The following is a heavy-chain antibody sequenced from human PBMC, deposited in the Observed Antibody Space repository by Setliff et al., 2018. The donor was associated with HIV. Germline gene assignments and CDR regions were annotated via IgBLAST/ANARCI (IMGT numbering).Heavy chain of an antibody. CDR1: GFTFSSYD. CDR3: ARRTAEGDFDY. CDR2: ISSSSTYI. J-gene: IGHJ4*02. V-gene: IGHV3-21*01. D-gene: IGHD3-16*01. Sequence: ETLRLSCAASGFTFSSYDMNWVRQAPGKGLEWVSSISSSSTYIYYADSVKGRFTVSRDNAKNSLYLQMNSLRAEDTAVYYCARRTAEGDFDYWGQGTLVTVSS.